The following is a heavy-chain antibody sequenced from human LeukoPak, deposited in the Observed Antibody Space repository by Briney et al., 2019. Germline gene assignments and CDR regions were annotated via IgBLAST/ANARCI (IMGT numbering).Heavy chain of an antibody. CDR2: ISYDGSNK. Sequence: SGGSLRLSCAASGFTFSSYGMHWVRQAPGKGLEWVAVISYDGSNKYYADSVKGRFTISRDDSKNTLYLQMHSLRSEDTAVYYCVKGVYDWDGLYSLDCWGQGTLLTVSS. J-gene: IGHJ4*02. CDR3: VKGVYDWDGLYSLDC. CDR1: GFTFSSYG. D-gene: IGHD3-16*01. V-gene: IGHV3-30*18.